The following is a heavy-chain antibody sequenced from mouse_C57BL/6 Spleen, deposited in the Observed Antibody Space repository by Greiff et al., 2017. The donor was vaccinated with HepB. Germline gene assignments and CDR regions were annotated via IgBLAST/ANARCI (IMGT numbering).Heavy chain of an antibody. CDR2: TNPTNGRT. CDR1: GYTFTSYW. Sequence: VQLQQSGAELVTAGASVKMSCKASGYTFTSYWMHWVKQRLGQGLEWFAETNPTNGRTYYNEKFKSKATLTVDKSSSTAYILLSGPTFEDSAVYYCARIKKIVTTYFDYWGQGTTLTVAS. D-gene: IGHD2-5*01. V-gene: IGHV1S81*02. CDR3: ARIKKIVTTYFDY. J-gene: IGHJ2*01.